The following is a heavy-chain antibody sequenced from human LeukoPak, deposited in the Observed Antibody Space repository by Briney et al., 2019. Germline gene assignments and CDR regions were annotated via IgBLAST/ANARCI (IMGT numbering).Heavy chain of an antibody. D-gene: IGHD1-26*01. CDR3: ARNSGSNPFDY. Sequence: GGSLRLSCAASGFTSRSYWMNWVRQAPGKGLEWVASIEQDGSQKYYVDSVRGRFTISRDNAKNSVYLQTNSLGVEDTAVYYCARNSGSNPFDYWGQGTLVTVSS. J-gene: IGHJ4*02. CDR1: GFTSRSYW. V-gene: IGHV3-7*01. CDR2: IEQDGSQK.